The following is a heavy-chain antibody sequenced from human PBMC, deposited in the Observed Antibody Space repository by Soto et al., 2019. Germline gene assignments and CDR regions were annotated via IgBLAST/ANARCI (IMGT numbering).Heavy chain of an antibody. CDR1: GYSFSSYG. D-gene: IGHD3-22*01. J-gene: IGHJ4*02. CDR2: INTKTGNR. V-gene: IGHV1-18*01. Sequence: GASVKVSCKTYGYSFSSYGINWVRQAPGQGLEWMGWINTKTGNRNYAQKFEDRVTMTTATSTSTVYLELRSLRSDDTAVYFCARDRLRGYDSEGYSNPFDNWGQGTLVTVSS. CDR3: ARDRLRGYDSEGYSNPFDN.